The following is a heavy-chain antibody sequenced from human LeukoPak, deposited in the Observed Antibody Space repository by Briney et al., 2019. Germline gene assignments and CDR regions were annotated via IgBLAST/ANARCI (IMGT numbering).Heavy chain of an antibody. J-gene: IGHJ1*01. V-gene: IGHV4-39*01. Sequence: SQTLSLTCTVSGGSISSGDYYWSWIRQPPGKGLEWIGIIYYSGSTFYNPSLKSRVTISVDTSKNQFSLKLSSVTAADTAVYYCARHKRILYAFAEYFQHWGQGTLVTVSS. CDR3: ARHKRILYAFAEYFQH. CDR1: GGSISSGDYY. D-gene: IGHD2-15*01. CDR2: IYYSGST.